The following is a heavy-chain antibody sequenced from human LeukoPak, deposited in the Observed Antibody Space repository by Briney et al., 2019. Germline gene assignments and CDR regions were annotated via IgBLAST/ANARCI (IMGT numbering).Heavy chain of an antibody. J-gene: IGHJ4*02. CDR1: GFTVSSNY. CDR2: NYSGGST. D-gene: IGHD6-13*01. V-gene: IGHV3-66*01. Sequence: GGSLRLSCAASGFTVSSNYMSWVRQAPGKGLEWVSVNYSGGSTYYADSVKGRFTISRDNSKNTLYLQMNSLRAEDTAVYYCVRGPPDFGRIAAAVPYIDYWGQGTLVTVSS. CDR3: VRGPPDFGRIAAAVPYIDY.